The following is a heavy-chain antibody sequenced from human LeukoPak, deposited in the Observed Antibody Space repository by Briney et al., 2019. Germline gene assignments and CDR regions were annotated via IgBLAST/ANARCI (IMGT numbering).Heavy chain of an antibody. J-gene: IGHJ6*03. Sequence: GASVKVSCKASGYTFTSYDINWVRQATGQGPEWMGWMNPNSGNTGYAQKFQGRVTITRNTSISTAYMELSSLRSEDTAVYYCARGPNYYGSGSYSYFQYYYYYYMDVWGKGTTVTVSS. CDR1: GYTFTSYD. CDR3: ARGPNYYGSGSYSYFQYYYYYYMDV. V-gene: IGHV1-8*03. CDR2: MNPNSGNT. D-gene: IGHD3-10*01.